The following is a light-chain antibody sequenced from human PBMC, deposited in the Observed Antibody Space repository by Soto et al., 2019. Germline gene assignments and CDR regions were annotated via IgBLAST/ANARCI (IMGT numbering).Light chain of an antibody. V-gene: IGKV3-15*01. Sequence: EIVMTQSPATLSVSPGERATLSCRASQSVSSNLAWYQQKPGQSPRLLIYRVSTRATGIPARFSGSEYGTEFTLTISSLQSEDFAVYYCQQHNNWPLTFGGGTKVEIK. CDR1: QSVSSN. CDR2: RVS. J-gene: IGKJ4*01. CDR3: QQHNNWPLT.